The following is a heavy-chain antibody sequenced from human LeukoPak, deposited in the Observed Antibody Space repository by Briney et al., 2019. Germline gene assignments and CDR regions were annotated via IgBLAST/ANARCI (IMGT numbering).Heavy chain of an antibody. J-gene: IGHJ6*02. CDR2: INPNSGGT. D-gene: IGHD2-15*01. Sequence: GASVKVSCKASGYTFTGYYMHWVRQAPGQGLEWMGWINPNSGGTNYAQKFQGRVTMTRDTSISTAYMELSRLRSDDTAVYYCARDGTSSSGGSLALIGSIYYGMDVWGQGTTVTVSS. V-gene: IGHV1-2*02. CDR1: GYTFTGYY. CDR3: ARDGTSSSGGSLALIGSIYYGMDV.